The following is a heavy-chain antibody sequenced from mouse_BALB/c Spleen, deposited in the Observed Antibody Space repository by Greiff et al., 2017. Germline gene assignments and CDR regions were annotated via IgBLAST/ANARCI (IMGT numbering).Heavy chain of an antibody. CDR3: ARWGGRGFAY. D-gene: IGHD3-3*01. J-gene: IGHJ3*01. CDR1: GYSITSDYA. CDR2: ISYSGST. Sequence: EVQGVESGPGLVKPSQSLSLTCTVTGYSITSDYAWNWIRQFPGNKLEWMGYISYSGSTSYNPSLKSRISITRDTSKNQFFLQLNSVTTEDTATYYCARWGGRGFAYWGQGTLVTVSA. V-gene: IGHV3-2*02.